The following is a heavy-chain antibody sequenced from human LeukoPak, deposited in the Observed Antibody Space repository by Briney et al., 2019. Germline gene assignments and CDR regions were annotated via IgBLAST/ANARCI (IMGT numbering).Heavy chain of an antibody. CDR1: GFTVSTNY. CDR2: IYSGAST. CDR3: ARGPYNWNYALYYYYMDV. J-gene: IGHJ6*03. V-gene: IGHV3-53*01. D-gene: IGHD1-7*01. Sequence: PGGSLRLSCAASGFTVSTNYMSWVRQAPRKGVEWVSVIYSGASTYYVDSVKGRFTISRDNSKNTLYLQMNSLTAEDTAVYYCARGPYNWNYALYYYYMDVWGKGTTVTVSS.